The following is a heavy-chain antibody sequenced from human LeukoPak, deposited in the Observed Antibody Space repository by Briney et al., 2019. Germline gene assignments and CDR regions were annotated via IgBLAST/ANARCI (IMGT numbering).Heavy chain of an antibody. J-gene: IGHJ4*02. D-gene: IGHD3-10*01. CDR2: ISGGSDII. Sequence: GGSLRLSCAASGFSFSRHAMNWVRQAPGKGLEWISHISGGSDIIEYADSVRGRFTISRDNGRGSLYLQMDSLRVEDTAVYYCARYGSGRNYIDPFDFWGQGTLVAVSS. V-gene: IGHV3-48*01. CDR3: ARYGSGRNYIDPFDF. CDR1: GFSFSRHA.